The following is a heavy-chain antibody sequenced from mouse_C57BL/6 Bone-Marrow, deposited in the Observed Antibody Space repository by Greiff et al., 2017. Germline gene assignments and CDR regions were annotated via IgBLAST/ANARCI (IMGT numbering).Heavy chain of an antibody. CDR1: GYTFTSYW. J-gene: IGHJ3*01. Sequence: QVQLQQPGAELVMPGASVKLSCKASGYTFTSYWMHWVKQRPGQGLEWIGEIDPSDSYTNYNQKFKGKSTLTVDKSSSTAYMQLSSLTSEDSAVYYCARSDYDGVFFAYWGQGTLVTVSA. CDR3: ARSDYDGVFFAY. CDR2: IDPSDSYT. D-gene: IGHD2-4*01. V-gene: IGHV1-69*01.